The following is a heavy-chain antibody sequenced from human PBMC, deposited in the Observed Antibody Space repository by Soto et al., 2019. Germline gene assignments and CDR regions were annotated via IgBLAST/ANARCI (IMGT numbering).Heavy chain of an antibody. D-gene: IGHD3-22*01. V-gene: IGHV3-66*01. CDR3: ASDMYYYDSSPLNWDFAL. J-gene: IGHJ2*01. CDR1: GFTVSSNY. CDR2: IYSGGST. Sequence: EVQLVESGGGLVQPGGSLRLSCAASGFTVSSNYMSWVRQAPGKGLEWVSVIYSGGSTYYADSVKGRFTISRDNSKNTLSLQMNSLRAEDTAVYYSASDMYYYDSSPLNWDFALWGRGTLVTVSS.